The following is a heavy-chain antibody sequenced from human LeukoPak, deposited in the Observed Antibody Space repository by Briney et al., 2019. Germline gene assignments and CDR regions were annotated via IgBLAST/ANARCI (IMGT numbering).Heavy chain of an antibody. V-gene: IGHV3-66*01. J-gene: IGHJ6*03. CDR3: AKGHGIQPYYYMDV. CDR1: GFTVSDNY. CDR2: IYSGGST. Sequence: GGSLRLSCAASGFTVSDNYMSWVRQAPGKGLEWVSIIYSGGSTYYADSVKGRFTISRDNSNNTLCLQMNSLRAEDTAVYYCAKGHGIQPYYYMDVWAKGPRSPSP. D-gene: IGHD5-18*01.